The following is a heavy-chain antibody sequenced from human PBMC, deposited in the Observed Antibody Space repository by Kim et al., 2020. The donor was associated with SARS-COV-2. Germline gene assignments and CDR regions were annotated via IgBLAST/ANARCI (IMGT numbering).Heavy chain of an antibody. J-gene: IGHJ4*02. V-gene: IGHV4-39*01. CDR3: ARHRDILTGYYTTSPGYFDY. CDR1: GGSISSSSYY. CDR2: IYYSGST. Sequence: SETLSLTCTVSGGSISSSSYYWGWIRQPPGKGLEWIGSIYYSGSTYYNPSLKSRVTISVDTSKNQFSLKLSSVTAADTAVYYCARHRDILTGYYTTSPGYFDYWGQGTLVTVSS. D-gene: IGHD3-9*01.